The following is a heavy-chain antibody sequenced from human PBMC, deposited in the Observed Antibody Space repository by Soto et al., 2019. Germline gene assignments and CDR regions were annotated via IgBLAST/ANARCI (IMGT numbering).Heavy chain of an antibody. V-gene: IGHV3-7*01. CDR2: IKQDGSEK. CDR3: VGRRGSY. Sequence: WMTWVRQAPGKGLEWVANIKQDGSEKYYVDSVKGRFTISRDNAKNSLYLQMNSLRAEDTAVYYCVGRRGSYWGQGTLVTVSS. D-gene: IGHD3-10*01. CDR1: W. J-gene: IGHJ4*02.